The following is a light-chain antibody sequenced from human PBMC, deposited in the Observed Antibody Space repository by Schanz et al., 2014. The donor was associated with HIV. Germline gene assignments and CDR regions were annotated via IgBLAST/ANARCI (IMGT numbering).Light chain of an antibody. V-gene: IGKV3-20*01. CDR3: HQYGDSRGS. CDR2: GAS. J-gene: IGKJ4*01. Sequence: EIVLTQSPGTLSLSPGEVGTLSCRASQSISTHLAWYQHKPGQAPRLLISGASSRAAGIPDRFSGSGSGTDFTLTISRLEPEDFAVYYCHQYGDSRGSFGGGTKVEIK. CDR1: QSISTH.